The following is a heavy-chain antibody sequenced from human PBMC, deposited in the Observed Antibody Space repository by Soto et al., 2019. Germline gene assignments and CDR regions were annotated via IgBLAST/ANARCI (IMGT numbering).Heavy chain of an antibody. CDR2: IYYSGST. D-gene: IGHD3-10*01. CDR1: GGSISSPNFY. Sequence: SETLSLTCTVSGGSISSPNFYWSWIRQPPGKGLEWIGYIYYSGSTYYNPSLKSRVTISVDTSKNQFSLKLSSVTAADTAVYYCAREFKGGYGSGVDWFDPWGQGTLVTVSS. CDR3: AREFKGGYGSGVDWFDP. V-gene: IGHV4-30-4*08. J-gene: IGHJ5*02.